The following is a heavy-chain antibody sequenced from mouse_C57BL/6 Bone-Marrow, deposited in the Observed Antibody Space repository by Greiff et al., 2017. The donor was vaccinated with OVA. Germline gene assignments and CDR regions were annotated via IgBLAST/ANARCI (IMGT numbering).Heavy chain of an antibody. J-gene: IGHJ3*01. CDR3: ARSPAVAY. CDR1: GYTFTSYW. Sequence: QVQLQQPGAELVRPGTSVKLSCKASGYTFTSYWMHWVKQRPGQGLEWIGVIDPSDSYTNYNQKFKGKATLTVDTSSSTAYMQLSSLTSEDSAVYSCARSPAVAYWGQGTLVTVSA. CDR2: IDPSDSYT. V-gene: IGHV1-59*01.